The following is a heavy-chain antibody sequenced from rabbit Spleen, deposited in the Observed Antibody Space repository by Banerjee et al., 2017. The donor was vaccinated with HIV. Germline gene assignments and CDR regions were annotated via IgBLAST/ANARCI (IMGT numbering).Heavy chain of an antibody. CDR1: GFDFSNYG. J-gene: IGHJ6*01. CDR3: ARVSESSGWGEDL. Sequence: QEQLVESGGGLVQPGGSLKLSCKASGFDFSNYGVSWVRQAPGKGLEWIGYIYSTIHYTYYANWAKGRFTISKTSSTTVTLQMTSLTVADTATYFCARVSESSGWGEDLWGPGTLVTVS. CDR2: IYSTIHYT. V-gene: IGHV1S45*01. D-gene: IGHD4-1*01.